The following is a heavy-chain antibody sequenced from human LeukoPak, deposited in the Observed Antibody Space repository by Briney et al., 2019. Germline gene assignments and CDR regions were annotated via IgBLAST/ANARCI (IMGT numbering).Heavy chain of an antibody. J-gene: IGHJ6*03. CDR1: GFTFSSYA. V-gene: IGHV3-30-3*01. D-gene: IGHD3-16*01. CDR2: ISYDGSNK. CDR3: ARDGEGHYVAGIMDV. Sequence: GGSLRLSCAASGFTFSSYAMHWVRQAPGKGLEWVAVISYDGSNKYYADSVKGRFTISRDNSKNTLYLQMNSLRAEDTAVYYCARDGEGHYVAGIMDVWGKGTTVTVSS.